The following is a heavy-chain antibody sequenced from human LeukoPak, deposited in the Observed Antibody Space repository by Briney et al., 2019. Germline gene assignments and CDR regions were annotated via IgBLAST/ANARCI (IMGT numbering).Heavy chain of an antibody. V-gene: IGHV3-21*01. CDR1: GFTFSSYS. J-gene: IGHJ3*02. CDR2: ISSGSKYI. CDR3: TSLRTAVPHAGEAYDI. D-gene: IGHD2-2*01. Sequence: PGGSLRLSCAASGFTFSSYSMNWVRQAPGKGLEWVSYISSGSKYIYNADSVRGRFTISRDNAKNSLYLQMNSLRAEDTAVYYCTSLRTAVPHAGEAYDIWGQGTLVTVSS.